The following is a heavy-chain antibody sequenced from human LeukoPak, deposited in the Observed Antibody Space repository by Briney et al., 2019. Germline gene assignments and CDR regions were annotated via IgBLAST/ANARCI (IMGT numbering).Heavy chain of an antibody. CDR2: FQYSGST. Sequence: PSETLSLTCTVSGGSISSSSHYWGWIRQPPGKGLEWIGSFQYSGSTYYNPSLKSRVTISVDRSKNQFSLKLSSVTAADTAVYYCARRSLDYDSSGYEDYWGQGTLVTVSS. D-gene: IGHD3-22*01. J-gene: IGHJ4*02. V-gene: IGHV4-39*07. CDR1: GGSISSSSHY. CDR3: ARRSLDYDSSGYEDY.